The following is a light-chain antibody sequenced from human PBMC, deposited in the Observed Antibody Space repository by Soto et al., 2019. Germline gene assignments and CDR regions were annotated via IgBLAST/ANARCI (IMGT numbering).Light chain of an antibody. CDR3: QQYNSYSEA. CDR2: LAS. V-gene: IGKV1-39*01. Sequence: DIQMSQSPSFVSASIGDRVTITCRASQSISNYLNWYQQKPGKAPELLIYLASSLQSGVPSRFSGSGSGTDFTLTISSLHPDDFATYYCQQYNSYSEAFGQGTKVDI. CDR1: QSISNY. J-gene: IGKJ1*01.